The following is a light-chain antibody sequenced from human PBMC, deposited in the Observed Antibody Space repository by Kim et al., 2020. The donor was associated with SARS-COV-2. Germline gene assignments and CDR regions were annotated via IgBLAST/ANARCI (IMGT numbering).Light chain of an antibody. CDR1: KLGDKY. J-gene: IGLJ2*01. V-gene: IGLV3-1*01. Sequence: SYELTQPPSVSVSPGQTASITCSGDKLGDKYACWYQQKPGQSPVLVIYQDSNRPSGIPERFSGSNSGNTATLTISGTQAMDEADYYCQAWDSSIVVFGGGTQLTVL. CDR3: QAWDSSIVV. CDR2: QDS.